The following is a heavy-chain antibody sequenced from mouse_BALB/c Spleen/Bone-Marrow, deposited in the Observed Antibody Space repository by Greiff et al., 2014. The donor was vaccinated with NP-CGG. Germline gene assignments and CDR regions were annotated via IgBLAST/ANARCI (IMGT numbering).Heavy chain of an antibody. Sequence: VQLQQSGAELVRPGASVKLSCKASGFWMNWVKQRPGHGLEWIGMIHPSDTETRLNQRFKDKATLTVDKSSSTAYMQLNSPTSEDSAVYYCARLEGNYGSTFAYWGQGTLVTVSA. CDR2: IHPSDTET. J-gene: IGHJ3*01. CDR3: ARLEGNYGSTFAY. V-gene: IGHV1-61*01. CDR1: GFW. D-gene: IGHD1-1*01.